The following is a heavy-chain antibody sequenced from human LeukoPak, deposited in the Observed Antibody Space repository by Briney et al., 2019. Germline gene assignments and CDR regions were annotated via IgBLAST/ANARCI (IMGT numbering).Heavy chain of an antibody. D-gene: IGHD3-10*01. CDR1: GGSFSGYY. CDR2: IYYSGST. CDR3: ARVFNYYGSGSYYNPDYMDV. Sequence: PSETLSLTCAVYGGSFSGYYWSWIRQPPGKGLEWIGSIYYSGSTYYNPSLKSRVTISVDTSKNQFSLKLSSVTAADTAVYYCARVFNYYGSGSYYNPDYMDVWGKGTTVTISS. V-gene: IGHV4-34*01. J-gene: IGHJ6*03.